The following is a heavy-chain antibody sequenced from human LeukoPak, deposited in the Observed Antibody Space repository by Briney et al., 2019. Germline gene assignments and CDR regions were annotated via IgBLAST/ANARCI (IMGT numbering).Heavy chain of an antibody. V-gene: IGHV3-21*01. CDR3: AKPPTLTGVDY. Sequence: GGSLRLSCAASGFTFSSYSMNWVRQAPGKGLEWVSYIRSSSSDIYYADSVKGRFTISRDNAKNSLYLQMNSLRAEDTAVYYCAKPPTLTGVDYWGQGTLVTVSS. CDR2: IRSSSSDI. CDR1: GFTFSSYS. D-gene: IGHD7-27*01. J-gene: IGHJ4*02.